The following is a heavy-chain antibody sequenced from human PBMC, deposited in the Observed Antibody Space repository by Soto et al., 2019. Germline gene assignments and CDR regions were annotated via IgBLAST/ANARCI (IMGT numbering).Heavy chain of an antibody. Sequence: PSETLSLTCAVSGGSISSGGYSWSWIRQPPGKGLEWIGYIYHSGSTYYNPSLKSRVTISVDRSKNQFSLKLSSVTAADTAVYYCARFCGDCYSAFDYWGQGTLVTVSS. CDR2: IYHSGST. D-gene: IGHD2-21*02. J-gene: IGHJ4*02. CDR3: ARFCGDCYSAFDY. V-gene: IGHV4-30-2*01. CDR1: GGSISSGGYS.